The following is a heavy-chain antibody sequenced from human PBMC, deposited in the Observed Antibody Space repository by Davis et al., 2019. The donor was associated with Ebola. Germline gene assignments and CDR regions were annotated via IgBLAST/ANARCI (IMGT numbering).Heavy chain of an antibody. D-gene: IGHD5/OR15-5a*01. CDR1: GGSISSSSYY. J-gene: IGHJ6*02. CDR2: IYYSGST. CDR3: ARVRPSVVNGGMDV. Sequence: MPSETLSLTCTVSGGSISSSSYYWGWIRQPPGKGLEWIGSIYYSGSTYYNPSLKSRVTISVDTSKNQFSLKLSSVTAADTAVYYCARVRPSVVNGGMDVWGQGTTVTVSS. V-gene: IGHV4-39*07.